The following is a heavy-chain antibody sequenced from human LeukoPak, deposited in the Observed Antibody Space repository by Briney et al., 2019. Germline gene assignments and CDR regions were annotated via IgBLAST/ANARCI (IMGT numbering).Heavy chain of an antibody. CDR2: IYYSGST. CDR3: AKRVGYTIFGVVFTKTSYDDAFDI. D-gene: IGHD3-3*01. Sequence: SETLSLTCTVSGGSISSSSYYWGWIRQPPGKGLEWIGSIYYSGSTYYNPSLKSRVTTSVDTSKNQFSLKLSSVTAADTAVYYCAKRVGYTIFGVVFTKTSYDDAFDIWGQGTMVTVSS. J-gene: IGHJ3*02. V-gene: IGHV4-39*01. CDR1: GGSISSSSYY.